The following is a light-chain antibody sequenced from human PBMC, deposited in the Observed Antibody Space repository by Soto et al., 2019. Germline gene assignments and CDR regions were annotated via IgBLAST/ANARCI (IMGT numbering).Light chain of an antibody. J-gene: IGKJ1*01. CDR2: DAS. V-gene: IGKV1-5*01. CDR3: QQYNNHWT. Sequence: DIQVTQSPSTLSASVGDRVTITCRASESIKGWLAWYQQKPGKAPKLLIYDASSLKGGVPSRFSGSGSGTEFTITISSQQPDDFATYYCQQYNNHWTFGKGTKVEIK. CDR1: ESIKGW.